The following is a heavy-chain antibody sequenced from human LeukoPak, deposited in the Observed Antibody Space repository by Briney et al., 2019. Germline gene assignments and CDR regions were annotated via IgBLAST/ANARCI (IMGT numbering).Heavy chain of an antibody. CDR3: AKKTPGNYPYDY. Sequence: GGSLRLSCVVSGFTFTSTPMNWVRQAPGEGLEGVSASGTGGDTYYADSVKGRFTISKDNSKNTLYLQMTNLRVEDTAVYYCAKKTPGNYPYDYWGQGTLVAVSP. CDR2: SGTGGDT. V-gene: IGHV3-23*01. D-gene: IGHD3-22*01. J-gene: IGHJ4*02. CDR1: GFTFTSTP.